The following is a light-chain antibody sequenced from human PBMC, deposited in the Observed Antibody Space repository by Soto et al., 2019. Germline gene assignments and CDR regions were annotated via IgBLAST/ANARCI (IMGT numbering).Light chain of an antibody. J-gene: IGLJ1*01. CDR3: QSYDSSLSGYV. CDR2: GNS. Sequence: SVVRRPPPVCGAPGPRVTNSCTWGSSNIGAGYDVHWYQQLPGTAPKLLIYGNSNRPSGVPDRFSGSKSGTSASLAITGLQAEDEADYYCQSYDSSLSGYVFGTGTKVTVL. V-gene: IGLV1-40*01. CDR1: SSNIGAGYD.